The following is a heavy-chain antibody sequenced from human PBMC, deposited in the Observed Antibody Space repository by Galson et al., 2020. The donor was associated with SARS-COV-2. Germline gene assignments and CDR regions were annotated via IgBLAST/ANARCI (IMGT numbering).Heavy chain of an antibody. CDR2: IYTSGNT. D-gene: IGHD3-3*01. CDR3: TRGEFLEFYYYGMDV. CDR1: GASIRSGRYH. Sequence: SETLSLTCTVSGASIRSGRYHWSWIRQPAGKGLESIGRIYTSGNTNYNPSLKSRVTISLDTSKNQFSLRLRSETAADTAVYYCTRGEFLEFYYYGMDVWGQGTTVTVSS. V-gene: IGHV4-61*02. J-gene: IGHJ6*02.